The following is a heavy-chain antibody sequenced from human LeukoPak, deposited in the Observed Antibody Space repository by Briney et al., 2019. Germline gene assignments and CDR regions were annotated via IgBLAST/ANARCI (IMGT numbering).Heavy chain of an antibody. CDR3: ATEQVSGSAWGFDY. D-gene: IGHD6-19*01. CDR2: IDYSGKT. CDR1: GGSIGSSRFY. Sequence: SETLSLTCTVSGGSIGSSRFYWGWLRQPPGKGLEWTGSIDYSGKTFYNPSLKSRVTISVDTSKNQFSLKLSSVTAADTAVYYCATEQVSGSAWGFDYWGQGSLVTVSS. V-gene: IGHV4-39*01. J-gene: IGHJ4*02.